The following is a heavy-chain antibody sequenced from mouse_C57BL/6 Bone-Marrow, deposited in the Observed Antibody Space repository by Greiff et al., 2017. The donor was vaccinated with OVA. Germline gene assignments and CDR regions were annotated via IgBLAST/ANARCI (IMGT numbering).Heavy chain of an antibody. J-gene: IGHJ2*01. CDR3: SRALITTVVAPFDY. D-gene: IGHD1-1*01. CDR2: IYPGSGST. Sequence: VKLQQPGAELVKPGASVKMSCKASGYTFTSYWITWVKQRPGQGLEWIGDIYPGSGSTNYNEKFKSKATLTVDTSSSTAYMQLSSLTSEDSAVYYCSRALITTVVAPFDYWGQGTTLTVSS. V-gene: IGHV1-55*01. CDR1: GYTFTSYW.